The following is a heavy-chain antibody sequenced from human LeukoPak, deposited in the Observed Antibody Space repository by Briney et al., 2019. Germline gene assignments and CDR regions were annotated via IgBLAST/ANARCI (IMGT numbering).Heavy chain of an antibody. V-gene: IGHV3-21*01. CDR2: IISGSGYI. CDR1: GFTFSSYS. Sequence: KPGGSLRLSCAASGFTFSSYSMNWVRQAPGKGLEWVSSIISGSGYIYYTDSVRGRFTISRDNDKNSLFLQMNSLRAEDTTVYFCARGYYFGSGSYFDSWGQGTLVTVSS. J-gene: IGHJ4*02. CDR3: ARGYYFGSGSYFDS. D-gene: IGHD3-10*01.